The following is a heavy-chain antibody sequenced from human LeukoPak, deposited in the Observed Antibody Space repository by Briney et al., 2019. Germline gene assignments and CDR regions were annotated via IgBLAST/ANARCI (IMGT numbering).Heavy chain of an antibody. CDR3: TRAWGYYYDSSAYNYNY. D-gene: IGHD3-22*01. CDR2: VRSKAYGGTT. J-gene: IGHJ4*02. CDR1: GFTFGDFA. V-gene: IGHV3-49*04. Sequence: GGSLRLSCIASGFTFGDFAMSWVRQAPGKGLEWVGLVRSKAYGGTTEYAAFVKGRFTISRDDSNNIAYLQMNSLKTEDTAVYFCTRAWGYYYDSSAYNYNYWGQGTLVTVSS.